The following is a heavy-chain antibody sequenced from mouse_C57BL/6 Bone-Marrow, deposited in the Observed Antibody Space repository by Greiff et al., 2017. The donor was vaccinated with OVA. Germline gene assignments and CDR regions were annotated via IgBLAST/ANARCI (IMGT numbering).Heavy chain of an antibody. Sequence: VQLQESGPGLVQPSQSLSITCTVSGFSLTSYGVHWVRQSPGKGLEWLGVIWSGGSTAYNAAFISRLSISKDNSKSHVFFKMNRLQADDTAIYXGARSPLTGTDFDYWGQGTTLTVSS. D-gene: IGHD4-1*01. CDR1: GFSLTSYG. CDR2: IWSGGST. J-gene: IGHJ2*01. V-gene: IGHV2-2*01. CDR3: ARSPLTGTDFDY.